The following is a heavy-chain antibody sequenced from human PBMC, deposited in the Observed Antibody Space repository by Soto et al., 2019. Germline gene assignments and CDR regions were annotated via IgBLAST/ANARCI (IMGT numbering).Heavy chain of an antibody. D-gene: IGHD2-15*01. CDR1: GGPITSSNW. V-gene: IGHV4-4*02. Sequence: QVQLQESGPGRVKPSGPLSLTCAASGGPITSSNWWSWVRKPPGKGLEWIGEMYHSGSTTYNPALNSRVTIRGDKSKNQFSTTRSSVTAADTAVSYCARAVPRAATSYYFDDWGQGSLGTLSS. CDR2: MYHSGST. CDR3: ARAVPRAATSYYFDD. J-gene: IGHJ4*02.